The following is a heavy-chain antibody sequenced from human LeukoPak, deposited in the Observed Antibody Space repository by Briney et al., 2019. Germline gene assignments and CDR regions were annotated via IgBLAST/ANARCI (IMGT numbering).Heavy chain of an antibody. CDR2: IYTGGTT. V-gene: IGHV3-66*01. J-gene: IGHJ6*02. CDR3: AKDYYGSGSGSTGMDV. CDR1: GFTVSSNS. Sequence: GGSLRLSCAASGFTVSSNSMSWVRQAPGKGLVWVSVIYTGGTTYYADSVKGRFTISRDNSKNTLYLQMNSLRAEDTAVYYCAKDYYGSGSGSTGMDVWGQGTTVTVSS. D-gene: IGHD3-10*01.